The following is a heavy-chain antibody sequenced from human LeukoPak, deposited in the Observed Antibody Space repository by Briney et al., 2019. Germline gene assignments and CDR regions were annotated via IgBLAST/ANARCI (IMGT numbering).Heavy chain of an antibody. Sequence: QPGGSLRLSFGASGFTFSRNVIHWVRQAPGKGLEWVAFIRQDGRDKKYADSVKGRFIISRDNSKNTLYLQMNSLRAEDTAVYYCAKDRSDTWSFDYWAREPWSPSPQ. CDR3: AKDRSDTWSFDY. J-gene: IGHJ4*02. V-gene: IGHV3-30*02. D-gene: IGHD2-15*01. CDR1: GFTFSRNV. CDR2: IRQDGRDK.